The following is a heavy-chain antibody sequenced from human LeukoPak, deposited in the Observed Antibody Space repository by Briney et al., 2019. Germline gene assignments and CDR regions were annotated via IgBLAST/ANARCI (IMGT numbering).Heavy chain of an antibody. CDR2: TYTSGST. J-gene: IGHJ3*02. D-gene: IGHD6-19*01. CDR1: GGSISSYY. CDR3: AREYGSGWPQPYDAFDI. Sequence: SETLSLTCTVSGGSISSYYWSWIRQPAGKGLEWIGRTYTSGSTNYNPSLKSRVTMSADTSKNQFSLKLSSVTAADTAVYYCAREYGSGWPQPYDAFDIWGQGTMVTVSS. V-gene: IGHV4-4*07.